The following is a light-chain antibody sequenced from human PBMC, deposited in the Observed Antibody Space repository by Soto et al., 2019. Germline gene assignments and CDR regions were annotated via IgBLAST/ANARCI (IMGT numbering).Light chain of an antibody. J-gene: IGKJ4*01. CDR2: DAS. CDR1: QTFSSIY. V-gene: IGKV3-11*01. CDR3: QQRWSWPLT. Sequence: EIVLTQSPGTPSLSPGERATLSCRASQTFSSIYLAWYQQKPGQAPRLLIYDASNRATGIPARFSGSETGTDFTLTISSLEPEDSAVYYCQQRWSWPLTFGGGTKVDIK.